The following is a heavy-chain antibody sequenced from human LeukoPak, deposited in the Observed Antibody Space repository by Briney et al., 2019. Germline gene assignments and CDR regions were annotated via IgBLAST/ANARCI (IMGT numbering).Heavy chain of an antibody. V-gene: IGHV4-4*07. CDR3: AAFLLQQINVFDI. Sequence: SETLSLTCTVSGGSISSYYWSWIRQPAGKGLEWIGRIYTTGSTNYNPSLKSRVTMSVDTSKNHFSLKLTSVTAADTAVYYCAAFLLQQINVFDIWGQETMVIVSS. CDR2: IYTTGST. D-gene: IGHD1-1*01. CDR1: GGSISSYY. J-gene: IGHJ3*02.